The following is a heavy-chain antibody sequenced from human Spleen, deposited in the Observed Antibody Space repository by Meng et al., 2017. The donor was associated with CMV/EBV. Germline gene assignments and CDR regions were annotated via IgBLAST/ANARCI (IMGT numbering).Heavy chain of an antibody. CDR3: VSMTFDS. CDR2: INPPGTKT. Sequence: ASVKVSCKASGCNLITYGISWVRQAPGQGLEWMGLINPPGTKTTYSQKFQGRLTLTRDTSTSTSHMDLSSLTSDDTAVYFCVSMTFDSWGQGTLVTVSS. J-gene: IGHJ4*02. CDR1: GCNLITYG. V-gene: IGHV1-18*01. D-gene: IGHD2-8*01.